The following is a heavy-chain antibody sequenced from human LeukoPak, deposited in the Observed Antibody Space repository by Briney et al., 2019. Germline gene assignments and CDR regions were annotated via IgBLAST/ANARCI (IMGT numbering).Heavy chain of an antibody. J-gene: IGHJ4*02. CDR2: ISGSGGST. CDR3: ARHWGVLRYFRWPAYFDY. V-gene: IGHV3-23*01. CDR1: GFTFSSYA. D-gene: IGHD3-9*01. Sequence: GGSLRLSCAASGFTFSSYAMSWVRQAPGKGLEWVSAISGSGGSTYYADSVKGRFTISRDNSKNTLYLQMNSLRAEDTAVYYCARHWGVLRYFRWPAYFDYWGQGTLVPVSS.